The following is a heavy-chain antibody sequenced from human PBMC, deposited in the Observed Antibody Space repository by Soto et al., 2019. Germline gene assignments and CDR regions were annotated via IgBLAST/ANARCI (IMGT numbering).Heavy chain of an antibody. D-gene: IGHD6-13*01. CDR2: VTYSGGNT. Sequence: EVQLLESGGGLVQPGGSLRLSCAASGFTFSSYAMTWVRQAPGKGLEWVSSVTYSGGNTYYADSVKGRFTIPRDNSKNTLDLQMNSLRAEDTAVYYCAKGGPEQLVRVYFDYWGQGTLVTVSS. CDR3: AKGGPEQLVRVYFDY. CDR1: GFTFSSYA. V-gene: IGHV3-23*01. J-gene: IGHJ4*02.